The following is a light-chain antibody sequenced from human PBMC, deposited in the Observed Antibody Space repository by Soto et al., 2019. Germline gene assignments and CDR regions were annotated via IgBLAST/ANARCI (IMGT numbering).Light chain of an antibody. CDR3: QQCGSSPPT. J-gene: IGKJ4*01. V-gene: IGKV3-20*01. CDR2: DAS. CDR1: QSVSSRC. Sequence: EIVLTQSPGTLSLSPGERAALSCRASQSVSSRCLAWYQQKPGQAPRLLIYDASSRATGIPDRFSGSGSGADFTLTISRLEPEDFAVYYCQQCGSSPPTFGGGTKVDIK.